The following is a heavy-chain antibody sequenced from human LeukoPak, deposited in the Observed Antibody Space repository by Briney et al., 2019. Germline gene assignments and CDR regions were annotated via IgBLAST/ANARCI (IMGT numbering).Heavy chain of an antibody. CDR2: ISYDGSNE. Sequence: GSLRLSCAASGFTFSSYGMHWVRQAPGKGLEWVAVISYDGSNEYYADSVKGRFTISRDNSKKTLYLQMNSLRAEDTAVYYCAKDGEQWLVTDGMDVWGQGTTVTVSS. CDR3: AKDGEQWLVTDGMDV. CDR1: GFTFSSYG. V-gene: IGHV3-30*18. J-gene: IGHJ6*02. D-gene: IGHD6-19*01.